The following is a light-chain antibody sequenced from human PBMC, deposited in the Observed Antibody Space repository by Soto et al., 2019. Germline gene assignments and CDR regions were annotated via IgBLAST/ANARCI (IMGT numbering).Light chain of an antibody. J-gene: IGKJ4*01. CDR2: AAS. V-gene: IGKV1-27*01. Sequence: IQLTQSPSSLSASVGGRVTITCRARQGISSYLAWYQQKPGKAPQLLICAASTLQSGVPSRFSGSGSGTDFTLTISSLQPEDVATYYCQKYNSAPLTFGGGTKVDIK. CDR3: QKYNSAPLT. CDR1: QGISSY.